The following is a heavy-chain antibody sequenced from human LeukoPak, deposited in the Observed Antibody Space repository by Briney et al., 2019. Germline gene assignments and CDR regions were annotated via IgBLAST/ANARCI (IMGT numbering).Heavy chain of an antibody. J-gene: IGHJ5*02. CDR1: GFTFSNYW. CDR2: INSDGSST. CDR3: ARDRGYCSSTSCYLYWFDP. Sequence: GGSLRLSCAASGFTFSNYWMHWVRQAPGKGLVWVSRINSDGSSTTYADSVKGRFTISGDNGKNTLYLQMNSLRAEDTAVYYCARDRGYCSSTSCYLYWFDPWGQGTLVTVSS. V-gene: IGHV3-74*01. D-gene: IGHD2-2*01.